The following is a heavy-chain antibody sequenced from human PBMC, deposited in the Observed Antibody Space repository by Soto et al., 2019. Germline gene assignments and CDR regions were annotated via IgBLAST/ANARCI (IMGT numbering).Heavy chain of an antibody. Sequence: PSETLSLTCTVSGGSISRDYWSWIRQPPGKGLEWIGYIYYSGSTNYNPSLKSRVTISVDTSKNQFSLKLSSVTAADTAVYFCARSNWNDVSYFDYWGQGTLVTVSS. CDR1: GGSISRDY. J-gene: IGHJ4*02. D-gene: IGHD1-1*01. CDR2: IYYSGST. V-gene: IGHV4-59*01. CDR3: ARSNWNDVSYFDY.